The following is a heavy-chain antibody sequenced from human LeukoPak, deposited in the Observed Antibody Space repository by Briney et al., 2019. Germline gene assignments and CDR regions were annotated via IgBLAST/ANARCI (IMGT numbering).Heavy chain of an antibody. V-gene: IGHV3-48*03. CDR2: ISSSGSTI. CDR3: AGDFDY. CDR1: GFTFSSYE. J-gene: IGHJ4*02. Sequence: PGGSLRLSCAASGFTFSSYEMNWVRQAPGKGLEWVSYISSSGSTIYYADSVKGRFTISRDNSENTLYLQMNSLGVEDTAVYYCAGDFDYWGQGTLVTVSS.